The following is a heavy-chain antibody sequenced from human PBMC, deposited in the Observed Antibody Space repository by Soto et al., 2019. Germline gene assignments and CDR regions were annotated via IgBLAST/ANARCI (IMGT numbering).Heavy chain of an antibody. Sequence: QVHLVQSGAEVKKPGASVKVSCKGSGYTFTSYGITWVRQAPGQGLEWMGWISAHNGNTDYAQKLQGRVTGTRDTATSTAYMELRRLRSDDTAVYYCARGRYGDYWGQGALVTGSS. D-gene: IGHD1-1*01. CDR3: ARGRYGDY. J-gene: IGHJ4*02. CDR2: ISAHNGNT. V-gene: IGHV1-18*01. CDR1: GYTFTSYG.